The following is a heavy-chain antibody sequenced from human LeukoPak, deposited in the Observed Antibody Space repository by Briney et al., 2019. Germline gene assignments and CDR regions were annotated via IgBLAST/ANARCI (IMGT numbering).Heavy chain of an antibody. CDR1: GFTVSSNY. CDR3: AREYQLLASAFDI. V-gene: IGHV3-53*01. J-gene: IGHJ3*02. D-gene: IGHD2-2*01. Sequence: PGGSLRLSCAASGFTVSSNYMSWVRQAPGKGLEWVSVINSGGSTYYADSVKGRFTISRDNSKNTLYLQMNSLRAEDTAVYYCAREYQLLASAFDIWGQGTMVTVSS. CDR2: INSGGST.